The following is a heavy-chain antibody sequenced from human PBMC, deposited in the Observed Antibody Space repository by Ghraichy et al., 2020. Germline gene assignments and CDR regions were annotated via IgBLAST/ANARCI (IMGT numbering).Heavy chain of an antibody. D-gene: IGHD1-26*01. J-gene: IGHJ4*02. Sequence: SLRLSCAASGFTFDDYAMHWVRQAPGKGLEWVSGISWNSGSIGYADSVKGRFTISRDNAKNSLYLQMNSLRAEDTALYYCAKVVGATKPAFDYWGQGTLVTVSS. CDR2: ISWNSGSI. CDR1: GFTFDDYA. V-gene: IGHV3-9*01. CDR3: AKVVGATKPAFDY.